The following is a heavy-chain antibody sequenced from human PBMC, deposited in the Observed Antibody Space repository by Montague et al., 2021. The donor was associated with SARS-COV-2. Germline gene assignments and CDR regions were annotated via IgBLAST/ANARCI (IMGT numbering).Heavy chain of an antibody. CDR2: IYYTSGST. CDR1: GGSMRSSIDY. J-gene: IGHJ4*02. Sequence: SETLSLTCTVSGGSMRSSIDYWGWIRQPPGKGLESIGNIYYTSGSTFXXXSLKSRVTISIDTSKNQMSLTLTSVTAADPAVYYCARQPTLPRADYWGQGFLVTVSS. V-gene: IGHV4-39*01. CDR3: ARQPTLPRADY.